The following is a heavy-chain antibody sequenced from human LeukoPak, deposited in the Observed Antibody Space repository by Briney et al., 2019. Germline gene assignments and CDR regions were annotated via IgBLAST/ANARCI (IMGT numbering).Heavy chain of an antibody. CDR2: ISSSSSYI. J-gene: IGHJ4*02. D-gene: IGHD3-22*01. CDR3: AKDQVVVITLPLDY. CDR1: GFTFSSYS. V-gene: IGHV3-21*04. Sequence: PGGSLRLSCAASGFTFSSYSMNWVRQAPGKGLEWVSSISSSSSYIYYADSVKGRFTISRDNAKNSLYLQMNSLRAEDTTVYYCAKDQVVVITLPLDYWGQGTLVTVSS.